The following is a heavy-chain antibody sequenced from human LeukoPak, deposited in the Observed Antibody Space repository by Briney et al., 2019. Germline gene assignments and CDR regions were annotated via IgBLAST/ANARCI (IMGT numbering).Heavy chain of an antibody. J-gene: IGHJ5*02. CDR1: GGSISGYY. CDR2: IYYSGST. V-gene: IGHV4-59*08. CDR3: ARRHLRYGDLNWFDP. D-gene: IGHD4-17*01. Sequence: PSETLSLTCTVSGGSISGYYWSWIRQPPGKGLEWIGYIYYSGSTNYNPSLKSRVTISVDTSKNQFSLKLSSVTAADTAVYYCARRHLRYGDLNWFDPWGQGTLVTVSS.